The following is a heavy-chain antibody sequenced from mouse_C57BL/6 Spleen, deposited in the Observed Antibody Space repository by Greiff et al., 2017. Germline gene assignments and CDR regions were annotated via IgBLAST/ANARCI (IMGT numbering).Heavy chain of an antibody. CDR2: IYPSDSET. Sequence: QVQLQQPGAELVRPGSSVKLSCKASGYTFTSYWMDWVKQRPGQGLEWIGNIYPSDSETHYNQKFKDKATLTVDKSSSTAYMQLSSLTSEDSAVYYCARGGRVTTWRNWYFDVWGTGTTVTVSS. CDR3: ARGGRVTTWRNWYFDV. CDR1: GYTFTSYW. V-gene: IGHV1-61*01. J-gene: IGHJ1*03. D-gene: IGHD2-3*01.